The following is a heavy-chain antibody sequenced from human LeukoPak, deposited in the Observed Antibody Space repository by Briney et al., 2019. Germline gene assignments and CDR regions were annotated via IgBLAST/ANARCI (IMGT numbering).Heavy chain of an antibody. Sequence: PSQTLSLTCTVSGGSISSGSYYWSWIRQPAGKGLEWIGRIYTSGSTNYKPSLKSRVTISVETSKNQFSLKLRSVTAADTAVYYCASIVVVPAAYEGWGQGTLVTVSS. J-gene: IGHJ4*02. D-gene: IGHD2-2*01. CDR3: ASIVVVPAAYEG. CDR2: IYTSGST. CDR1: GGSISSGSYY. V-gene: IGHV4-61*02.